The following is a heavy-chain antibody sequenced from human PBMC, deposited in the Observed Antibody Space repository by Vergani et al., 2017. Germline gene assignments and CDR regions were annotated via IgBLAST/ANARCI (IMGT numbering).Heavy chain of an antibody. CDR3: ARARKFRFGVVWENWFDP. D-gene: IGHD3-3*01. CDR2: IWYDGSNT. J-gene: IGHJ5*02. V-gene: IGHV3-33*01. Sequence: QVQLVESGGGVVQPGRSLRLSCVASGFAFRTYGMHWVRQAPGKGLEWVAIIWYDGSNTYYADSVKGRFTVSRDNSRNTLFLQMNSLRAEDTAVYYCARARKFRFGVVWENWFDPWGQGTLVTVSS. CDR1: GFAFRTYG.